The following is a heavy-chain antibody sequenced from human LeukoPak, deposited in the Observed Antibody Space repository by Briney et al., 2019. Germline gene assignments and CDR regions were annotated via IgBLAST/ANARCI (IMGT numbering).Heavy chain of an antibody. CDR1: GFTFSDYY. CDR2: ISSSGSTI. J-gene: IGHJ4*02. CDR3: ARDGRYCSSTSCYRSPDY. D-gene: IGHD2-2*01. V-gene: IGHV3-11*04. Sequence: GGSLRLSCAASGFTFSDYYMRWIRQAPGKGLEWVSYISSSGSTIYYADSVKGRFTISRDNAKNSLYLQMNSLRAEDTAVYYCARDGRYCSSTSCYRSPDYWGQGTLVTVSS.